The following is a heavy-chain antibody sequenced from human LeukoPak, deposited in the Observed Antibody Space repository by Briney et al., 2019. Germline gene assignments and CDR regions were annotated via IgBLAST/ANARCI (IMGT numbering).Heavy chain of an antibody. Sequence: PGGSLRLSCAASGFTFSSYEMNWVRQAPGKGLEFISYISNSGSIIYYADSVKGRFTISRDNSKNTLYLQMNSLRAEDTAVYYCAKDEGYCSGGSCYLGAFDIWGQGTMVTVSS. D-gene: IGHD2-15*01. CDR1: GFTFSSYE. V-gene: IGHV3-48*03. CDR2: ISNSGSII. J-gene: IGHJ3*02. CDR3: AKDEGYCSGGSCYLGAFDI.